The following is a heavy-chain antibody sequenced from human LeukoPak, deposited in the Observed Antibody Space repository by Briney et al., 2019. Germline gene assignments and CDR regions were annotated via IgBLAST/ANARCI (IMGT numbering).Heavy chain of an antibody. CDR3: ALSSSSYYYYYMDI. CDR1: GYSFTSYW. Sequence: GESLKISCKGSGYSFTSYWIGWVRQMPGKGLEWMGIIYPGDSDTRYSPSFQGQVTISADKSISTAYPRWSSLKASDTAMYYCALSSSSYYYYYMDIWGKGTTVTVSS. CDR2: IYPGDSDT. V-gene: IGHV5-51*01. J-gene: IGHJ6*03. D-gene: IGHD6-6*01.